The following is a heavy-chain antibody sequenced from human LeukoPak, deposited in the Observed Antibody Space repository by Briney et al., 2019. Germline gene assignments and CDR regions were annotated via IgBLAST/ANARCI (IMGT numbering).Heavy chain of an antibody. CDR3: ARGRGSGWYPSDY. J-gene: IGHJ4*02. V-gene: IGHV1-2*02. CDR1: GYTFTGYY. Sequence: GASVKVSCKASGYTFTGYYLHWVRQAPGQGLEWMGWINPSSGATNYAQKFQGRVTMTRDTSITTSYMELSRLRSDDMAVYYCARGRGSGWYPSDYWGQGTLVTVSS. CDR2: INPSSGAT. D-gene: IGHD6-19*01.